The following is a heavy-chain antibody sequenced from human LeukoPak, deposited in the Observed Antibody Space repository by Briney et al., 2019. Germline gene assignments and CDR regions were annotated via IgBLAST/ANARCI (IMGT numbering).Heavy chain of an antibody. J-gene: IGHJ6*03. CDR3: ARHRHGDYGYYYYYMDV. CDR1: GGSISSYY. D-gene: IGHD4-17*01. Sequence: SETLSLTCTVSGGSISSYYWGWIRQPPGKGLEWIGSIYYSGSTYYNPSLKSRVTISVDTSKNQFSLKLSSVTAADTAVYYCARHRHGDYGYYYYYMDVWGKGTTVTISS. CDR2: IYYSGST. V-gene: IGHV4-39*01.